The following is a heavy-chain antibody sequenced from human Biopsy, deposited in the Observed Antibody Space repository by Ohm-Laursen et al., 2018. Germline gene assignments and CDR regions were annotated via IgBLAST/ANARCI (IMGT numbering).Heavy chain of an antibody. D-gene: IGHD6-19*01. CDR3: AKASGYSSGWPIDY. CDR1: EFTFNDYA. CDR2: ISWNSGSV. V-gene: IGHV3-9*01. J-gene: IGHJ4*02. Sequence: SLRLSCTASEFTFNDYAMYWVRQAPGKDLEWVSGISWNSGSVVYADSVKGRFTISRDNAKNSLYLQMHSLRAEDTAFYYCAKASGYSSGWPIDYWGQGNLVTVSS.